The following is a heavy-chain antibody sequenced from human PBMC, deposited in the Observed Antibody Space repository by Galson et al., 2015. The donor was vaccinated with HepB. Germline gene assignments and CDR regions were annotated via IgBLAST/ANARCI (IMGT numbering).Heavy chain of an antibody. D-gene: IGHD4-23*01. CDR1: GGTFSSYG. J-gene: IGHJ3*02. CDR2: IIPPFHTA. Sequence: SVKVSCKASGGTFSSYGISWVRQAPGQGLEWMGGIIPPFHTAEYAQKFQGRVAITADESTSTSYLEVNSLRYEDTGMYYCARSPPAGGGYSSPALAFDIWGQGTKVTVSS. V-gene: IGHV1-69*13. CDR3: ARSPPAGGGYSSPALAFDI.